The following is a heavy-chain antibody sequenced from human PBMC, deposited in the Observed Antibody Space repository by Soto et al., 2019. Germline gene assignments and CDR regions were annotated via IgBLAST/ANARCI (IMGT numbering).Heavy chain of an antibody. CDR1: GGSISSSSYY. V-gene: IGHV4-39*01. J-gene: IGHJ4*02. Sequence: SETLSLTCTVSGGSISSSSYYWGWIRQPPGKGLEWIGSIYYSGSTYYNPSLKSRVTISVDTSKNQFSLKLSSVTAADTAVYYCARHGPEVYCSGGSCYIDYWGQGTLVTVSS. D-gene: IGHD2-15*01. CDR2: IYYSGST. CDR3: ARHGPEVYCSGGSCYIDY.